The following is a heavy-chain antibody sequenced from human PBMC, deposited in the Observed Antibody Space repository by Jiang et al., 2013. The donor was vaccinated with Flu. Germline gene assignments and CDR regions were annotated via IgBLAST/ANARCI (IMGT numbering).Heavy chain of an antibody. J-gene: IGHJ4*02. CDR1: GFTFSSYE. CDR3: AREELNCGGDCFVY. Sequence: VQLLESGGGLVQPGGSLRLSCVTSGFTFSSYEMNWVRQAPGKGLEWVSYIHSSAGPIYYADSVQGRFTVSRDDAKNSLYLQMNSLRDEDTAVYYCAREELNCGGDCFVYWGQGTLVTVSS. V-gene: IGHV3-48*03. CDR2: IHSSAGPI. D-gene: IGHD2-21*01.